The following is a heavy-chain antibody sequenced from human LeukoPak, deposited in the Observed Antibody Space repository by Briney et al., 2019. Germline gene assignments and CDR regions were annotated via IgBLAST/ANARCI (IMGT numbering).Heavy chain of an antibody. V-gene: IGHV3-30*02. J-gene: IGHJ4*02. D-gene: IGHD2-2*01. CDR3: AKDSRYCSSTSCSYFDY. CDR2: IRYDGSNK. CDR1: GFTFSSYG. Sequence: GGSLRLSCAASGFTFSSYGMHWVRQAPGKGLEWVAFIRYDGSNKYYADSVKGRFTISRDNSKNTLYLQMNSLRAEDTAVYYCAKDSRYCSSTSCSYFDYWGQGTLVTVSS.